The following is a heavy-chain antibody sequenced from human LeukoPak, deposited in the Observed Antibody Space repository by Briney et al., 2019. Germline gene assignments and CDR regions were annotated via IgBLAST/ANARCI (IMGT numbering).Heavy chain of an antibody. CDR2: INWNGGST. D-gene: IGHD3-22*01. J-gene: IGHJ4*02. Sequence: PGGSLRLSCAASGCTFVEYGMSWVRQAPGKGLEWVSGINWNGGSTGYADSVKGRFTISRDNAKNSLYLQMNSLRAEDTALYYCARGPLQTIPTSKIVVYYYPFDYWGQGTLVTVCS. CDR1: GCTFVEYG. V-gene: IGHV3-20*04. CDR3: ARGPLQTIPTSKIVVYYYPFDY.